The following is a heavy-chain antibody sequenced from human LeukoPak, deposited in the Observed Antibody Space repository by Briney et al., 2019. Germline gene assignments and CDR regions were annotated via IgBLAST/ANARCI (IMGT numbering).Heavy chain of an antibody. CDR2: IYHSGST. Sequence: SETLSLTCAVSGGSISSSNWWSWVRQPPGKGLEWIGEIYHSGSTNYSPSLKSRVTISVDTSKNQFSLKLSSVTAADTAVYYCARPMRPWSGYRYFQHWGQGTLVTVSS. CDR1: GGSISSSNW. D-gene: IGHD3-3*01. V-gene: IGHV4-4*02. CDR3: ARPMRPWSGYRYFQH. J-gene: IGHJ1*01.